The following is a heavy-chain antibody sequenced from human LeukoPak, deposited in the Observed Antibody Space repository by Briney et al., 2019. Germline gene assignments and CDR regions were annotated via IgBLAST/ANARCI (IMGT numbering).Heavy chain of an antibody. CDR3: ARSITYYYDSSGYFDY. CDR1: GGSISSGGYS. CDR2: IYHSGST. D-gene: IGHD3-22*01. Sequence: SETLSLTCAVSGGSISSGGYSWSWIRQPPGKGLEWIGYIYHSGSTYYNPSLKSRVTISVDRSKNQFSLKLSSVTAADTAVYYCARSITYYYDSSGYFDYWGQGTLVTVSS. V-gene: IGHV4-30-2*01. J-gene: IGHJ4*02.